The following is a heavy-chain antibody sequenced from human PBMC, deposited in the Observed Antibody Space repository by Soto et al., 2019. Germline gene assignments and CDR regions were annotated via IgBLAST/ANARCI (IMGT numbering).Heavy chain of an antibody. Sequence: GGSLRLSCAASGFTVSSSYMSWVRQAPGKGLEWVSLIYSAGGTHYSDSVKGRFTTSRDSFKNTLYLQMNSLRAEDTALYYCARGYCSSTDCYANWFDPWGQGTLVTVSS. V-gene: IGHV3-66*01. CDR2: IYSAGGT. D-gene: IGHD2-2*01. J-gene: IGHJ5*02. CDR3: ARGYCSSTDCYANWFDP. CDR1: GFTVSSSY.